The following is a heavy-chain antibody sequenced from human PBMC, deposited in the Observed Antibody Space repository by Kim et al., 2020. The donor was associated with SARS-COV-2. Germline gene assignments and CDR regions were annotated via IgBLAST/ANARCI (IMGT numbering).Heavy chain of an antibody. J-gene: IGHJ6*03. CDR3: ARGVNYSNYYYYYMDV. Sequence: SLKRRVNISVDTSKNQFSLKLSSVTAADTAVYYCARGVNYSNYYYYYMDVWGKGTTVTVSS. V-gene: IGHV4-34*13. D-gene: IGHD4-4*01.